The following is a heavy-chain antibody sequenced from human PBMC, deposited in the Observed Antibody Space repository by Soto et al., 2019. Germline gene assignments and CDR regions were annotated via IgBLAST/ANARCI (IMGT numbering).Heavy chain of an antibody. V-gene: IGHV3-33*01. D-gene: IGHD3-10*01. CDR3: ARAYYGSGSYWVETKPFDY. Sequence: GGSLRLSCAASGFTFSSYGMHWVRQAPGKGLEWVAVIWYDGSNKYYADSVKGRFTISRDNSKNTLYLQMNSLRAEDTAVYYCARAYYGSGSYWVETKPFDYWGQGTLVTVSS. CDR1: GFTFSSYG. CDR2: IWYDGSNK. J-gene: IGHJ4*02.